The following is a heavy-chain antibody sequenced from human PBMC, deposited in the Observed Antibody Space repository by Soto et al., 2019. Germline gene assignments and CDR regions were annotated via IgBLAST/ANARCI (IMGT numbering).Heavy chain of an antibody. CDR3: ARDITVAGTGGVGY. CDR1: GFTFSDYY. J-gene: IGHJ4*02. V-gene: IGHV3-11*01. D-gene: IGHD6-19*01. CDR2: ISSRSTTR. Sequence: QVQLVESGGGLVKPGGSLRLSCAASGFTFSDYYMSWIRQAPGKGLEWVSYISSRSTTRYFADSVKGRFTISRDNANNSVYLQMHSLRAEDTAVYYCARDITVAGTGGVGYWGQGTLVTVSS.